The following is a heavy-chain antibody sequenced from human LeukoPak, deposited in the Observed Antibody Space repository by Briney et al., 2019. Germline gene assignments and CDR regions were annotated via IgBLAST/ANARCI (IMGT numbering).Heavy chain of an antibody. Sequence: QPGGSLRLSCAASGFTFSSYAMSWVRQAPGKGLEWVSAISGSGGSTYYAGSVKGRFTTSRDNSKNTLYLQMNSLRAEDTAVYYCAKDRRGRYDSSGYFDYWGQGTLVTVSS. V-gene: IGHV3-23*01. J-gene: IGHJ4*02. CDR1: GFTFSSYA. D-gene: IGHD3-22*01. CDR3: AKDRRGRYDSSGYFDY. CDR2: ISGSGGST.